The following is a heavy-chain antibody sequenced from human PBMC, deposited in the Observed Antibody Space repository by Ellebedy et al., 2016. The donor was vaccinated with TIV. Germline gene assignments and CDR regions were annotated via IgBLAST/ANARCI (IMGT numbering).Heavy chain of an antibody. Sequence: SETLSLXXTVSGGSISSGGYYWSWIRQHPGKGLEWIGYIYYSGSTYYNPSLKSRVTISVDTSKNQFSLKLSSVTAADTAVYYCARVNYGDYTFDYWGQGTLVTVSS. CDR2: IYYSGST. V-gene: IGHV4-31*03. D-gene: IGHD4-17*01. CDR1: GGSISSGGYY. CDR3: ARVNYGDYTFDY. J-gene: IGHJ4*02.